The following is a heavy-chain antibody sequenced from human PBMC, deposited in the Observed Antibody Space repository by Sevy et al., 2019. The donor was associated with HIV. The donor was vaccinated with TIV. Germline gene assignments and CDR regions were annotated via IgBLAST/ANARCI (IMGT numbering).Heavy chain of an antibody. D-gene: IGHD3-22*01. J-gene: IGHJ4*02. CDR2: FDPEDDET. CDR3: STTKDYYDSSAYPFDY. CDR1: GYTLTGFS. Sequence: ASVKVSCKVSGYTLTGFSMHWVRQAPGKGLEWMATFDPEDDETIYAQKFQGRVTMTEDTSTDTAYMELSRLRSEDTDVYYCSTTKDYYDSSAYPFDYWGQGTLVTVSS. V-gene: IGHV1-24*01.